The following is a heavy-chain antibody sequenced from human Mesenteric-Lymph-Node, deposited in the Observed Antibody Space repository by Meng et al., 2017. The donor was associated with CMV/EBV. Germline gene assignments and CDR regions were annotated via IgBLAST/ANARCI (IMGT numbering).Heavy chain of an antibody. V-gene: IGHV1-69*02. CDR3: AGGIAAAGSRWFDP. CDR1: GGTFSSDT. J-gene: IGHJ5*02. D-gene: IGHD6-13*01. CDR2: IIPILGIA. Sequence: QVQLVQSGDEVKTPGSSAKVSCNASGGTFSSDTMSWVRPAPGQGLEWMGRIIPILGIANYARKFQGRVTSTADKSTSTAYVELSSLRSEDTAVYYCAGGIAAAGSRWFDPWGQGTLVTVSS.